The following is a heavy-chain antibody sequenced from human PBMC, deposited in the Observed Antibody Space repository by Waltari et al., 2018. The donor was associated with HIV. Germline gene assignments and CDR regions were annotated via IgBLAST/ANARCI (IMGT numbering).Heavy chain of an antibody. CDR1: RYTLPTYD. CDR3: ARAPVAAKSLDGAFDF. CDR2: MNPKSVNT. V-gene: IGHV1-8*01. D-gene: IGHD2-15*01. Sequence: QVQLWQSGAEVKKPGASVKVSCKAFRYTLPTYDSHWLLQGTGQGPKWMGWMNPKSVNTGYAQILQGRVTMTRNTSISTAYMELSSLRSEDTAVYYCARAPVAAKSLDGAFDFWGQGTMVIVSS. J-gene: IGHJ3*01.